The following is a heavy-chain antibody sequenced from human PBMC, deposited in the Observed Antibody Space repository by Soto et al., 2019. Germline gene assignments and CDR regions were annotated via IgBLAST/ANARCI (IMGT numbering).Heavy chain of an antibody. CDR3: ARHMRIILWGVNVIDWYDP. Sequence: SETLSLTCTVSGDSMNRSPYYWGRIRQPPGKGLEWIGNIFYSGSAHYNPSLQSRVTISVDTPRNRFSLRLTSVTAADTAVYYCARHMRIILWGVNVIDWYDPWGQGPMVTGSS. D-gene: IGHD3-16*02. CDR1: GDSMNRSPYY. V-gene: IGHV4-39*01. CDR2: IFYSGSA. J-gene: IGHJ5*02.